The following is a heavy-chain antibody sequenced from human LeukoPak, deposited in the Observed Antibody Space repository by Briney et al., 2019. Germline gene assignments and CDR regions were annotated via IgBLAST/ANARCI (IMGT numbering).Heavy chain of an antibody. CDR3: AKATGYLL. D-gene: IGHD1-14*01. CDR2: IRYDGTNE. J-gene: IGHJ4*02. CDR1: GFTFSSYG. V-gene: IGHV3-30*02. Sequence: GGSLRLSCAASGFTFSSYGMHWVRQAPGKGLEWVTFIRYDGTNEYYADSVRGRFTISRDNSKNTLYLQMNSLRAEDTAVYYCAKATGYLLWGQGTLVTVSS.